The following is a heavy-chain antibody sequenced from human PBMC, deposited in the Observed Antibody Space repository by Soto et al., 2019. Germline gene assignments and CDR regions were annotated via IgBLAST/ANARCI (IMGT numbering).Heavy chain of an antibody. Sequence: GGSLRLSCAASGFTFSSYGMHWVRQAPGKGLEWVAVIWYDGSNKYYADSVKGRFTISRDNSKNTLYLQMNSLRAEDTAVYYCARGQWLVQWTPPDAQFDYWGQGTLVTVSS. V-gene: IGHV3-33*01. D-gene: IGHD6-19*01. CDR1: GFTFSSYG. CDR3: ARGQWLVQWTPPDAQFDY. J-gene: IGHJ4*02. CDR2: IWYDGSNK.